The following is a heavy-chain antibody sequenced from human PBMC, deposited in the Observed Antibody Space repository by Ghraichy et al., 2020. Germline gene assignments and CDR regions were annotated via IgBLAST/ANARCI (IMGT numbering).Heavy chain of an antibody. D-gene: IGHD3-16*01. J-gene: IGHJ6*02. Sequence: SETLSRTCAVYNGSFSGYYWSWIRQSPGKGLEWIGEIDQSGDTYYAPSLRGRVTLSVDTSKSQFSLKVTSLTAAGTAVYYCARVKWRGDPFPYYGMDIWGQGTAVTVSS. CDR1: NGSFSGYY. CDR2: IDQSGDT. V-gene: IGHV4-34*01. CDR3: ARVKWRGDPFPYYGMDI.